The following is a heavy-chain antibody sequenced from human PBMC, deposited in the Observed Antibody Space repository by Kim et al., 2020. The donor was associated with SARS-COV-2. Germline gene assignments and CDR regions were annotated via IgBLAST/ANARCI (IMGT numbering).Heavy chain of an antibody. J-gene: IGHJ4*02. CDR3: ASSPTLDYGDPEYYFDY. CDR2: IYYSGST. D-gene: IGHD4-17*01. CDR1: GGSISSGGYY. Sequence: SETLSLTCTVSGGSISSGGYYWSWIRQHPGKGLEWIGYIYYSGSTYYNPSLKSRVTISVDTSKNQFSLKLSSVTAADTAVYYCASSPTLDYGDPEYYFDYWGQGTLVTVSS. V-gene: IGHV4-31*03.